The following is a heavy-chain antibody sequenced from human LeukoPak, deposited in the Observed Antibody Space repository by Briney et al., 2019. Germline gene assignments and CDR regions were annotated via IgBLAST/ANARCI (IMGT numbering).Heavy chain of an antibody. CDR2: IYYSGST. CDR1: GGSISGYY. CDR3: ARMEGSYFDY. V-gene: IGHV4-59*01. Sequence: PSETLSLTCTFSGGSISGYYGSWIRQPPGKGLEWIGYIYYSGSTNYNPSLKSRVSMSVDTSKNQFSLKLSSVTAADTAVYYCARMEGSYFDYWGQGNLVTVAS. D-gene: IGHD3-3*01. J-gene: IGHJ4*02.